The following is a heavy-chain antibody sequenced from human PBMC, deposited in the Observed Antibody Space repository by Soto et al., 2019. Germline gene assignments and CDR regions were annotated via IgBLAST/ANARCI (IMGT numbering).Heavy chain of an antibody. CDR1: GYTFTGYY. CDR2: INPNTGGT. J-gene: IGHJ4*02. V-gene: IGHV1-2*02. CDR3: AKSRRSSSLGGFDL. D-gene: IGHD6-6*01. Sequence: ASVKVSCKASGYTFTGYYMHWVRQAPGQGLEWMGWINPNTGGTKYAQKFQGRVTMPRETSISTAYMELTRLKADDTAMYYCAKSRRSSSLGGFDLWGQGTLVTVSS.